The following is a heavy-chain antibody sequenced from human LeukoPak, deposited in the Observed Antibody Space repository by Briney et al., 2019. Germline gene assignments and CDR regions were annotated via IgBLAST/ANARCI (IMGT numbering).Heavy chain of an antibody. CDR1: GYSISSDYY. D-gene: IGHD3-10*01. CDR3: ARRRGYSGYYYMDV. V-gene: IGHV4-38-2*01. J-gene: IGHJ6*03. CDR2: IYHGGST. Sequence: SETLSLTCAVSGYSISSDYYCDWIRQAPVRGPEWIGSIYHGGSTYYSPSLRSRVTISLDTSKNQFSLKLSSVAAADTAVYYRARRRGYSGYYYMDVWGKGTTVTVSS.